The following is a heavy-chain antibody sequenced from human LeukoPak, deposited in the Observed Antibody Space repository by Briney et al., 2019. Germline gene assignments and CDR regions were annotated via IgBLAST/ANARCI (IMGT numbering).Heavy chain of an antibody. CDR3: ARDLGYSSGWYFRGDY. CDR1: GFTFSSYS. V-gene: IGHV3-21*01. CDR2: ISSSSSYT. J-gene: IGHJ4*02. Sequence: GGSLRLSCAASGFTFSSYSMNWVRQAPGKGLEWVSSISSSSSYTYYADSVKGRFTISRDNAKNSLYLQMNSLRAEDTAVYYCARDLGYSSGWYFRGDYWGQGTLVTVSS. D-gene: IGHD6-19*01.